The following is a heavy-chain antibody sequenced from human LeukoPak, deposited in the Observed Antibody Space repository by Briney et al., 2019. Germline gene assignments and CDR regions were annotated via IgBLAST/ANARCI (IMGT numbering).Heavy chain of an antibody. D-gene: IGHD2-21*02. V-gene: IGHV1-18*01. CDR1: GYTFGIYG. CDR2: ISPYDGDT. Sequence: ASVKVSCKASGYTFGIYGISWVRQAPGQGLEWMAWISPYDGDTNYAQKFESRVTMTTETSTNTAYMEMRSLRSDDTAIYYCARDYCTRGGDCYKEDLFDPWGQGTLVTVSA. CDR3: ARDYCTRGGDCYKEDLFDP. J-gene: IGHJ5*02.